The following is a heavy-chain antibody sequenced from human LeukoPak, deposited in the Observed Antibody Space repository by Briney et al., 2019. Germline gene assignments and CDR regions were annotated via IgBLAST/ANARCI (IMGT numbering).Heavy chain of an antibody. CDR2: IYYSGST. D-gene: IGHD2-15*01. Sequence: SETLSLTCTVSGGSISSSSYYWGWIRQPPGKGLEWIGSIYYSGSTYYNPSLKSRVTISVDTSKNQFSLKLSSVTAADTAVYYCARLHCSGGSCYGDYWGQGTLVTVSS. CDR3: ARLHCSGGSCYGDY. V-gene: IGHV4-39*01. J-gene: IGHJ4*02. CDR1: GGSISSSSYY.